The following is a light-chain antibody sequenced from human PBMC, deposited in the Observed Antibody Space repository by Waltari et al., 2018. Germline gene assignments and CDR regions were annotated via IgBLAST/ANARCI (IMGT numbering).Light chain of an antibody. J-gene: IGKJ4*01. V-gene: IGKV3-20*01. CDR3: QQYDGIVVT. CDR1: QTVSTIA. Sequence: LSCRASQTVSTIALSGYQQKPGQAPRVLIYSTYNRATGIPDRFSGSGSGTDFTLTINRLAPEDFAMYYCQQYDGIVVTFGGGTKVEI. CDR2: STY.